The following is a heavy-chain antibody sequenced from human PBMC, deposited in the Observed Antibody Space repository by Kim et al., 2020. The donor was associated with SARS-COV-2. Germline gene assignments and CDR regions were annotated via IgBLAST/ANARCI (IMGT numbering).Heavy chain of an antibody. J-gene: IGHJ4*02. CDR3: ARGYGSGTNY. V-gene: IGHV3-74*01. D-gene: IGHD3-10*01. Sequence: STGYADSVKGRFTISRDNAKNTLYLQMNSRRLEDTAVYYCARGYGSGTNYWGQGTLVTVST. CDR2: ST.